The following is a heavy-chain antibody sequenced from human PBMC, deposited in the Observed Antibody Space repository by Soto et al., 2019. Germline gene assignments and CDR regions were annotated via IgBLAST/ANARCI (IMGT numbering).Heavy chain of an antibody. CDR3: ARTYGSGSYYRYYYYGMDV. Sequence: SEXLSLTCTVSGGSISSSSYYWGWIRQPPGKGLEWIGRIYYSGSTYYNPSLKSRVTISVDTSKNQFSLKLSSVTAADTAVYYCARTYGSGSYYRYYYYGMDVWGQGTTVTVSS. V-gene: IGHV4-39*01. CDR2: IYYSGST. CDR1: GGSISSSSYY. J-gene: IGHJ6*02. D-gene: IGHD3-10*01.